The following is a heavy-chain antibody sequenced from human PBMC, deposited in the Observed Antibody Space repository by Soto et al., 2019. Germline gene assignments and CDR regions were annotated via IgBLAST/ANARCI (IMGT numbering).Heavy chain of an antibody. CDR3: SGGGGDAF. Sequence: EVHLVESGGGLVQTGGSLRLSCAIFESTVSRDWMNWVRQAPGKGLEWVAHINQDGSEKYYVDSVKCRFTISRDNAKKSLYLQMNSLRPADTAMYYCSGGGGDAFWGQGTLVTVSS. CDR1: ESTVSRDW. CDR2: INQDGSEK. V-gene: IGHV3-7*04. D-gene: IGHD3-16*01. J-gene: IGHJ4*02.